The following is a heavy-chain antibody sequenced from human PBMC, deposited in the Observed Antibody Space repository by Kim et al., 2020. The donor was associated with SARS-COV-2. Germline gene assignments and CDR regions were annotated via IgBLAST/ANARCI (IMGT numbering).Heavy chain of an antibody. J-gene: IGHJ4*02. D-gene: IGHD4-17*01. V-gene: IGHV3-30*01. CDR3: ARGAYGDFDYFDY. Sequence: YADSVKGRFTISRDNSKNTLYLQMNSLRGEDTAVYYCARGAYGDFDYFDYWGQGTLVTVTS.